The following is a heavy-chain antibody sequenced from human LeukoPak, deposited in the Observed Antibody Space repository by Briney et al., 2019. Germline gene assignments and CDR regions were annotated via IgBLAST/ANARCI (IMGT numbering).Heavy chain of an antibody. V-gene: IGHV3-7*01. CDR3: ARDERGRFRRDGYNYFDY. Sequence: GGSLRLSCAASGFTFSSYWMSWVRQAPGKGLEWVANIKQDGSEKYYVDSVKGRFTISRDDAKNSLYLQMNSLRAEDTAVYYCARDERGRFRRDGYNYFDYWGQGTLVTVSS. CDR2: IKQDGSEK. D-gene: IGHD5-24*01. CDR1: GFTFSSYW. J-gene: IGHJ4*02.